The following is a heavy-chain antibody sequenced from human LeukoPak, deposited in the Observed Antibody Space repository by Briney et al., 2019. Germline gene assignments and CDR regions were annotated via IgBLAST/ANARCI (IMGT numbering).Heavy chain of an antibody. CDR3: ARDLSQFGAPPGHIWFDP. J-gene: IGHJ5*02. Sequence: SETLSLTCTVSGGSISSYYWSWIRQPAGKGLEWIGRIYASGSTNYNPSLKSRVTMSVDTSKNQFSLKLSSVTAADTAVYYCARDLSQFGAPPGHIWFDPWGQGTLVTVSS. V-gene: IGHV4-4*07. CDR2: IYASGST. D-gene: IGHD3-10*01. CDR1: GGSISSYY.